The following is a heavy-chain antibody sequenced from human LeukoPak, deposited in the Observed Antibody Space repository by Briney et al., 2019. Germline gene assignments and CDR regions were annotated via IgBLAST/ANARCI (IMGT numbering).Heavy chain of an antibody. CDR1: GFTFSSFK. V-gene: IGHV3-21*01. J-gene: IGHJ4*02. CDR3: ARDLTGGEYFDS. Sequence: GGSLRLSCAASGFTFSSFKMTWVRQGPGKGLEWVASISPSSSYIFYADSLKGRVTVSRDNGKSSVFLQMSSLRVEDTAVYYCARDLTGGEYFDSWGQGTLVSVSS. CDR2: ISPSSSYI. D-gene: IGHD3-16*01.